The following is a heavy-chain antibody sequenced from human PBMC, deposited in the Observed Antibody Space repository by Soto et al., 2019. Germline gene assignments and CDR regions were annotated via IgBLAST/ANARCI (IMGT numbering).Heavy chain of an antibody. J-gene: IGHJ3*02. CDR1: GFTFSPFY. CDR2: INGDGTTT. V-gene: IGHV3-74*01. Sequence: EVQLVESGGGLVQPGESLRLSCAASGFTFSPFYMHWVRQAPGKGLEWVSHINGDGTTTVYADSVKGRFTISRDNAKSTLYLQMSSLRTEDTAVYYCVRDRGHPDSFDIWGQGTMVTVSS. CDR3: VRDRGHPDSFDI. D-gene: IGHD3-10*01.